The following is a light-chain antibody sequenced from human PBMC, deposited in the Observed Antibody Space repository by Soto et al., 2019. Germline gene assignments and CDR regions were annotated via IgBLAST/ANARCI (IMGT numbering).Light chain of an antibody. V-gene: IGKV1-39*01. CDR1: QSIDNY. CDR2: AAS. CDR3: QQSYSSPET. J-gene: IGKJ1*01. Sequence: DIQMTQSPSSLSASVGDRVTITCRASQSIDNYLNWYQQKPGKAPNLLIYAASTLLSGVPSRFSGRGSGTHFTLTISSLQLEDFATYYCQQSYSSPETFGQGTKVEIK.